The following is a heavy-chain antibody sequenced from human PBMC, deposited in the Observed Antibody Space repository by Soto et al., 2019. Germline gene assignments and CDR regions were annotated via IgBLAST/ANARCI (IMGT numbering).Heavy chain of an antibody. V-gene: IGHV1-46*01. J-gene: IGHJ4*02. CDR1: GYSFAGYS. D-gene: IGHD6-13*01. CDR3: ARGLAAGDY. CDR2: INPKSGST. Sequence: ASVKVSCKASGYSFAGYSMHWVRQAPGQGLEWMGIINPKSGSTNYAQEFQGRVTLARDTFTNTVYMELSSLRSEDTAIYYCARGLAAGDYWGQGTLVTV.